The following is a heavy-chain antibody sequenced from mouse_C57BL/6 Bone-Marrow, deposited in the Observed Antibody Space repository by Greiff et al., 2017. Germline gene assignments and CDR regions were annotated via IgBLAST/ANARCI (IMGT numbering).Heavy chain of an antibody. V-gene: IGHV1-55*01. D-gene: IGHD2-1*01. CDR3: ARRDYGNYYWYFDV. J-gene: IGHJ1*03. CDR2: IYPGSGST. Sequence: VKLQGSGAELVKPGASVKMSCKASGYTFTSYWITWVKQRPGQGLEWIGDIYPGSGSTNYNEKFKSKATLTVDTSSSTAYMQLSSLTSEDSAVYYCARRDYGNYYWYFDVWGTGTTVTVSS. CDR1: GYTFTSYW.